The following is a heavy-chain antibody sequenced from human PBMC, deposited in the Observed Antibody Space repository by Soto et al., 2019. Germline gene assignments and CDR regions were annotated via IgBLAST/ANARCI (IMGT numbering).Heavy chain of an antibody. CDR2: IYYSGST. CDR1: GGSISSYY. V-gene: IGHV4-59*01. CDR3: ARVWRGPLAF. J-gene: IGHJ3*01. D-gene: IGHD2-21*01. Sequence: NPSETLSLTCTVSGGSISSYYWSWIRQPPGKGLEWIGYIYYSGSTNYNPSLKSRVTISVDTSKNQFSLKLSSVTAADTAVYYCARVWRGPLAFCGQGTMVTVSS.